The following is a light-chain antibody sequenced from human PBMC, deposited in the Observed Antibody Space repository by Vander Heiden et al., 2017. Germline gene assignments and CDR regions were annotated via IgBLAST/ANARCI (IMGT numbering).Light chain of an antibody. CDR2: KAS. CDR3: QQDNSYPYT. CDR1: QSISSW. Sequence: DIQMTQSPSTLFASVGDRVTITCRASQSISSWLAWYQQKPGKAPKLLIYKASSLESGVPSRFSGSGSGTEFTLTISSLQPDDFATYYCQQDNSYPYTFGQGTKLEIK. J-gene: IGKJ2*01. V-gene: IGKV1-5*03.